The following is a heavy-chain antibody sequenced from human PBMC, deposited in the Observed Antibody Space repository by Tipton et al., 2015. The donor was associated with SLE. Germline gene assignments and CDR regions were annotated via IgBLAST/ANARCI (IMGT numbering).Heavy chain of an antibody. CDR2: IYYSGNT. D-gene: IGHD3-9*01. CDR3: ARLTIGAAWTFDY. Sequence: TLSLTCSVSGGSINSRSYYWGWIRQSPGKGLEWIGSIYYSGNTYYTPSLESRVTMSLDTSKNQFSLKLGSVTAADTAVYYCARLTIGAAWTFDYWGQGTLVTVSS. CDR1: GGSINSRSYY. V-gene: IGHV4-39*07. J-gene: IGHJ4*02.